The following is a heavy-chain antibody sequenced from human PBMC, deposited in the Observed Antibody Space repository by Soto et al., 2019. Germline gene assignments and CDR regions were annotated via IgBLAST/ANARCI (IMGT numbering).Heavy chain of an antibody. Sequence: EVQLLESGGDLVQPGGSLRVSCAASGFTFSNYATTWVRQAPGKGLEWVSAISSGGVNTYYADSVKGRFTISRDNSKNTLYLQMNSLRAEDTAKYYCAKVGPYYYDNSVPDDYWGQGTMVTVSS. D-gene: IGHD3-22*01. CDR2: ISSGGVNT. V-gene: IGHV3-23*01. CDR1: GFTFSNYA. CDR3: AKVGPYYYDNSVPDDY. J-gene: IGHJ4*02.